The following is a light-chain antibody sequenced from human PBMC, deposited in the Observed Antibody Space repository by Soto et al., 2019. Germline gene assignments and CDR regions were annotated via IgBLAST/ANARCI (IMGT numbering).Light chain of an antibody. CDR1: SSKIGSNT. Sequence: QSVLTQPPSASGTPGQRVTISCSGSSSKIGSNTVNWYQQLPGTAPKLLIYSDNQRPSGVPDRFSGSRSGTSASLAISGLQSEDEADYYCAPWDDSLNGWVFGGGTNLTVL. J-gene: IGLJ3*02. CDR3: APWDDSLNGWV. CDR2: SDN. V-gene: IGLV1-44*01.